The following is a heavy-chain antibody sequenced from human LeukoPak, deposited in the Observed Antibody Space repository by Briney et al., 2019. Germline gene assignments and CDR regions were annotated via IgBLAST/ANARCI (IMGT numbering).Heavy chain of an antibody. CDR1: GFTFSSYG. D-gene: IGHD6-13*01. Sequence: PGRSLSLSCAASGFTFSSYGMHWVRQAPGKGLEWGAVISYDGSNKYYADSVKGRFTISRDNSKNTLYLQMSSLRPEDTAVYYCANGGYTSSWYVVDYWGQGTLVTVSS. CDR2: ISYDGSNK. J-gene: IGHJ4*02. V-gene: IGHV3-30*18. CDR3: ANGGYTSSWYVVDY.